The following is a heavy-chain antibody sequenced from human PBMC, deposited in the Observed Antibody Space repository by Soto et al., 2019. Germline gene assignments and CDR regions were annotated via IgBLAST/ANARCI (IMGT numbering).Heavy chain of an antibody. D-gene: IGHD4-17*01. J-gene: IGHJ4*02. Sequence: QVHLEQSGAEVKKPGASVRVSCKTSGYTFSTYGISWLRQVPGQGLELMGWISAYNGNTNYAQKFQGRFTMTTDASTNTAYLEQRTLRSDDTAVYYCARDSDYGDYGYWGQGTLVTVSS. CDR2: ISAYNGNT. CDR3: ARDSDYGDYGY. CDR1: GYTFSTYG. V-gene: IGHV1-18*01.